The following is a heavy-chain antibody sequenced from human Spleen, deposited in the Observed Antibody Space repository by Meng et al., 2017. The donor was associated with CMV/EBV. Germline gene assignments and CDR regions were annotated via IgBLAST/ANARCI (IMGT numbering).Heavy chain of an antibody. Sequence: GESLKISCAASGFTFSRYAMHWVRQAPGKGLEWVAVISYDGYSKYYADSVKGRLTISRDNSKNTLYLEMNSLSAEDTAVYYCVRRILSRIVALDYWGQGTLVTVSS. CDR1: GFTFSRYA. V-gene: IGHV3-30*04. D-gene: IGHD3-22*01. CDR3: VRRILSRIVALDY. CDR2: ISYDGYSK. J-gene: IGHJ4*02.